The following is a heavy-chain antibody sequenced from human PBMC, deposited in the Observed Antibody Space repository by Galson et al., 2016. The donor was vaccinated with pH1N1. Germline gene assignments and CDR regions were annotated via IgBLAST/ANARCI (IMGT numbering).Heavy chain of an antibody. Sequence: SVKVSCKASGGTLSSYAISWVRQAPGQGLEWMGNILPILGIPDYAQKFQDRVKITADKSTNTAYLELSSLTSDDTAVYFCAREGGYSPGLGPLDYWGQGTLVTVSS. CDR2: ILPILGIP. CDR3: AREGGYSPGLGPLDY. V-gene: IGHV1-69*04. CDR1: GGTLSSYA. J-gene: IGHJ4*02. D-gene: IGHD2-15*01.